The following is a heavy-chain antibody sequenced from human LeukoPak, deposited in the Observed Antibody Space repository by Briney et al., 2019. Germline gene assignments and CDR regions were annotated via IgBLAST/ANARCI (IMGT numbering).Heavy chain of an antibody. V-gene: IGHV4-59*01. J-gene: IGHJ5*02. CDR3: ARTVLRIDKAYIDP. CDR2: IYYSGST. D-gene: IGHD2/OR15-2a*01. CDR1: GGSISSYY. Sequence: PSETLSLTCSVSGGSISSYYWSWIRQPPGKGLEWIGYIYYSGSTNYNPSLKSRVTISVDTSKNQFSLKLSSVTAADTAVYYCARTVLRIDKAYIDPWGQGTLVTVSS.